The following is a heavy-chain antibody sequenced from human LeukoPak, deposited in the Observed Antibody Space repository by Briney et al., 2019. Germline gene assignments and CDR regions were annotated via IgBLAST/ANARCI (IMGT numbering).Heavy chain of an antibody. CDR1: TFTISGYG. D-gene: IGHD3-10*01. V-gene: IGHV3-48*03. CDR3: ATYYYASGSSD. Sequence: GGSLRLSCAASTFTISGYGLNWVRQAPGKGLEWVSFISSSGATIYYADSVKGRFTISRDNAKNSLYLQMNSLRAEDTAVYYCATYYYASGSSDWGQGTLVTVSS. J-gene: IGHJ4*02. CDR2: ISSSGATI.